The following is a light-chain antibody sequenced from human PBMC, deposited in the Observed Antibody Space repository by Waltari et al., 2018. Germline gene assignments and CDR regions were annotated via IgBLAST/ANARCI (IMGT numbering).Light chain of an antibody. J-gene: IGKJ1*01. CDR3: QQTYSTPWT. V-gene: IGKV1-39*01. Sequence: DIQMTQSPSFLSASVGDRITITCRASQGIITYLNWYQQTPGKAPKVIIYSASTLQSGVPLRFSGTGSGTNFTLTISSLQPEDFATYSCQQTYSTPWTFGQGTKVELK. CDR2: SAS. CDR1: QGIITY.